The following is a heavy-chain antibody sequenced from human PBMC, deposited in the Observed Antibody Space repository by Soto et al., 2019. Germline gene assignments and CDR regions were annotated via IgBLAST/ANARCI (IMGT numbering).Heavy chain of an antibody. CDR1: GFTFSDYY. V-gene: IGHV3-11*01. J-gene: IGHJ4*02. Sequence: QVQLVESGGGLVKPGGSLRLSCAASGFTFSDYYMSWHRQAPGKGLEWVSYISSSGSNIYYPDSVNGRFTIARDNAKNSRYLQMNSLRAEDTAVYYRSRVGVVYAIGPKYWGKGTLVTVSS. CDR3: SRVGVVYAIGPKY. CDR2: ISSSGSNI. D-gene: IGHD2-8*02.